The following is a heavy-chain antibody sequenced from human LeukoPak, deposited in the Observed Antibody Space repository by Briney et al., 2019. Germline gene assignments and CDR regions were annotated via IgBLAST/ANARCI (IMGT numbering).Heavy chain of an antibody. J-gene: IGHJ4*02. CDR2: IIPIFGTA. D-gene: IGHD6-13*01. V-gene: IGHV1-69*13. CDR3: ARGWVETSSWEEYFDY. CDR1: GYTFTGYY. Sequence: SVKVSCKASGYTFTGYYMHWVRQAPGQGLEWMGGIIPIFGTANYAQKFQGRVTITADESTSTAYMELSSLRSEDTAVYYCARGWVETSSWEEYFDYWGQGTLVTVSS.